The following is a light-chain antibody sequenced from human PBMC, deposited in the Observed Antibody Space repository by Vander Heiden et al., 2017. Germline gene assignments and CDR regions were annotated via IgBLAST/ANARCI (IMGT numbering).Light chain of an antibody. J-gene: IGKJ1*01. Sequence: DIVMTQSPASLAVSLGKRATINCKSSQSVLYSSNNTNYLAWYQQKPGQPPRLLIYWASTRESGVPDRFSGSGSGTDFTLTISSLQAEDVAVYYCQQYYSTPWTFGQGTKVEIK. V-gene: IGKV4-1*01. CDR3: QQYYSTPWT. CDR2: WAS. CDR1: QSVLYSSNNTNY.